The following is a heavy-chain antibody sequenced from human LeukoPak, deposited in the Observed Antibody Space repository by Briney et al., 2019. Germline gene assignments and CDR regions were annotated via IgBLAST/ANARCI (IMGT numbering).Heavy chain of an antibody. V-gene: IGHV1-18*04. D-gene: IGHD6-19*01. Sequence: GASVKVSCKASGYTFTGYYMHWVRQAPGQGLEWMGWISAYNGNTNYAQKLQGRVTMTTDTSTSTAYMELRSLRSDDTAVYYCARTGPAGSGLDYWGQGTLVTVSS. CDR3: ARTGPAGSGLDY. CDR1: GYTFTGYY. CDR2: ISAYNGNT. J-gene: IGHJ4*02.